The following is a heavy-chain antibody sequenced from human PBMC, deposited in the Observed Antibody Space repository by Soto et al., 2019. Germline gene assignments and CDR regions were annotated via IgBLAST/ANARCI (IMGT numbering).Heavy chain of an antibody. V-gene: IGHV4-34*01. CDR1: GVSFSGYY. CDR2: INHSGST. Sequence: SETLSLTCAVYGVSFSGYYWILLRQPPGKGLEWIGEINHSGSTNYNPSLKSRVTISVDTSKNQFSLKLSSVTAADTAVYYCAGPGIAAAGHYYYYYYMDVWGKGTTVTVSS. CDR3: AGPGIAAAGHYYYYYYMDV. D-gene: IGHD6-13*01. J-gene: IGHJ6*03.